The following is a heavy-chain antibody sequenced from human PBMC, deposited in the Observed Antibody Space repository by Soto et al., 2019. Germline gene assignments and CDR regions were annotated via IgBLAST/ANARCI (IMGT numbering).Heavy chain of an antibody. V-gene: IGHV3-23*01. J-gene: IGHJ4*02. CDR2: ISGSGGST. CDR3: AKLRGPSVAEAVDY. D-gene: IGHD6-19*01. CDR1: GFTFISYA. Sequence: WGSLRLSCAASGFTFISYAIICFRHSPGKWLEWVSAISGSGGSTYYADSVKGRFTISRDNSKNTLYLQMNSLRAEDTAVYYCAKLRGPSVAEAVDYWGQGTLVTVSS.